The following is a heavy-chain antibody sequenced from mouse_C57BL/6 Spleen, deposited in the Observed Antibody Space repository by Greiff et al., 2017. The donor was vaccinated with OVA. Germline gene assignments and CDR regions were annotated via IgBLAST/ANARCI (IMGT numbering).Heavy chain of an antibody. CDR2: IHPNSGST. D-gene: IGHD1-1*01. Sequence: QVQLKQPGAELVKPGASVKLSCKASGYTFTSYWMHWVKQRPGQGLEWIGMIHPNSGSTNYNEKFKSKATLTVDKSSSTAYMQLSSLTSEDSAVYYCARGGITTVVAGAMDYWGQGTSVTVSS. CDR1: GYTFTSYW. J-gene: IGHJ4*01. CDR3: ARGGITTVVAGAMDY. V-gene: IGHV1-64*01.